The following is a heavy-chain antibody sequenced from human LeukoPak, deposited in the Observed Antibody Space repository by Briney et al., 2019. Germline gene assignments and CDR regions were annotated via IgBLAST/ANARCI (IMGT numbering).Heavy chain of an antibody. J-gene: IGHJ4*02. D-gene: IGHD6-6*01. Sequence: PSETLSLTCTVSGGSISSSSYYWGWIRQPPGKGLEWIGSIYYSGSTYYNPSLKSRVTISVDTSKNQSSLKLSSVTAADTAVYYCARLSSIAARGPFDYWGQGTLVTVSS. CDR3: ARLSSIAARGPFDY. CDR1: GGSISSSSYY. CDR2: IYYSGST. V-gene: IGHV4-39*01.